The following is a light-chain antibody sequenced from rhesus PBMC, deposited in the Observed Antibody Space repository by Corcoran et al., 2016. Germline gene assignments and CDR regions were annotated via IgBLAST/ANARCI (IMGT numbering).Light chain of an antibody. CDR3: QKYSSSPPT. CDR2: GAS. V-gene: IGKV3-53*02. CDR1: QSVSSY. Sequence: QVILTQSPATLSLSPGERATLSCRASQSVSSYLAWYQPKPGQAPKLLSYGASSRATGIPDRFIGSGSGTEFTLNISSLEPEDFAVDYCQKYSSSPPTFGGGTKVELK. J-gene: IGKJ4*01.